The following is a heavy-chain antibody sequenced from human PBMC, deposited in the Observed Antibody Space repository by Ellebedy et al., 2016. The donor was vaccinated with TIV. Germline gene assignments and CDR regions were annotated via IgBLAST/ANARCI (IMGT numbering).Heavy chain of an antibody. V-gene: IGHV2-26*01. D-gene: IGHD2-21*02. J-gene: IGHJ4*02. CDR2: IFSSDEK. CDR3: ARALYYCGGDCSYHFDY. Sequence: ETLSLTCTASGFTFSNYPMRWVRQPPGKALEWLAHIFSSDEKSYSTSLKSRLTISKDTAKSQVVLTLANVDPVDTATYYCARALYYCGGDCSYHFDYWGQGALVTVSS. CDR1: GFTFSNYPMR.